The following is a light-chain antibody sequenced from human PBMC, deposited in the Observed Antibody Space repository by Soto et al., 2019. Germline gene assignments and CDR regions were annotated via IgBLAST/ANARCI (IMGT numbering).Light chain of an antibody. CDR2: GAS. Sequence: ETVLTQSPGTLSLSPGERATLFCRASQSVSNNYLAWYQQKPGQAPRLLIYGASSRATGIPDRFSGSGSATDFSLTISRLEPEESAVYYWQQHGTSPPSWTFGQGTKVEIK. CDR3: QQHGTSPPSWT. CDR1: QSVSNNY. V-gene: IGKV3-20*01. J-gene: IGKJ1*01.